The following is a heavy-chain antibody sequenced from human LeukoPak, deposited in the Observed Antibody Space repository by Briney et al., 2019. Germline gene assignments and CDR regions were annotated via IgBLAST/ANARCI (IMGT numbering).Heavy chain of an antibody. CDR2: INPNSGGT. CDR1: GYTFTGYY. CDR3: ARDGPLWFGESLVDY. Sequence: GASVKVSCKASGYTFTGYYMHWVRQAPGQGLEWMGWINPNSGGTNYAQKFQGRVTITRDTSISTAYMELSRLRSDDTAVYYCARDGPLWFGESLVDYSGQGTLVTVSS. V-gene: IGHV1-2*02. D-gene: IGHD3-10*01. J-gene: IGHJ4*02.